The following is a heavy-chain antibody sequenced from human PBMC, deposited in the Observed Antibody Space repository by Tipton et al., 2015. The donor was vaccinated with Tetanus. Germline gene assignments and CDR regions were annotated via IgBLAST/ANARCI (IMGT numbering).Heavy chain of an antibody. V-gene: IGHV6-1*01. CDR3: ARASVMVRGIINPYAY. Sequence: GLVKPSQTLSLTCVISGDSVSSDSASWNWIRQSPSRGLEWLGQTFYRSRWFNDYAVSVKSRIIVNADTSKNQFSLHLNSVTPEDTAVYYCARASVMVRGIINPYAYWGQGTLVTVSS. D-gene: IGHD3-10*01. CDR2: TFYRSRWFN. J-gene: IGHJ4*02. CDR1: GDSVSSDSAS.